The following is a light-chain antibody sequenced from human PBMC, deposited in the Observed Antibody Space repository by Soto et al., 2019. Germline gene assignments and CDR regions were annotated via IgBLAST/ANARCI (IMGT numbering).Light chain of an antibody. CDR1: QYINTR. Sequence: EIVLTQSPATLSSFPGDRVTLSCRASQYINTRLAWYQHRPGQAPRLLIYQTSLRAAGIPARFSASGSGTDFTLTISDVQPEDFALYYCHQNYDLPWTFGQGTKLEMK. CDR2: QTS. CDR3: HQNYDLPWT. V-gene: IGKV3-11*01. J-gene: IGKJ2*02.